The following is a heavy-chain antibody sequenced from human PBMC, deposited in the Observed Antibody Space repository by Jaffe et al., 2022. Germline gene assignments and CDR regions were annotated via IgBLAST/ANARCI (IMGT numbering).Heavy chain of an antibody. V-gene: IGHV3-15*01. D-gene: IGHD4-17*01. J-gene: IGHJ3*02. CDR1: GFTFSNAW. CDR2: IKSKTDGGTT. Sequence: EVQLVESGGGLVKPGGSLRLSCAASGFTFSNAWMSWVRQAPGKGLEWVGRIKSKTDGGTTDYAAPVKGRFTISRDDSKNTLYLQMNSLKTEDTAVYYCTTDNSGGFKNAFDIWGQGTMVTVSS. CDR3: TTDNSGGFKNAFDI.